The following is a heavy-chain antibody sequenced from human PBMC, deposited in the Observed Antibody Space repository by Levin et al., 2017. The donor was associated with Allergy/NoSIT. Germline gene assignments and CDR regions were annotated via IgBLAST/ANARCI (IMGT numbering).Heavy chain of an antibody. Sequence: GASVKVSCKTSGYTFTNYFMHWVRQAPGQGLEWVGLIKPNSGNTVYAQKFQDRVTMTSDTSTTTVYMELTSLRFEDTAVYYCAREADSFDYWGQGALVTVSS. CDR1: GYTFTNYF. CDR3: AREADSFDY. V-gene: IGHV1-46*01. D-gene: IGHD6-19*01. CDR2: IKPNSGNT. J-gene: IGHJ4*02.